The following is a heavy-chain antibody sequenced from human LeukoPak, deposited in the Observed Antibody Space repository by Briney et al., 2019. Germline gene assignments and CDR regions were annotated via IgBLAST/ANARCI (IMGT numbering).Heavy chain of an antibody. CDR3: ARDDNSSRRGYYYYYMDV. Sequence: GASVKVSCKASGGTFSSYAISWVRQAPGQGLEWMGGIIPIFGTANYAQKFQGRVTITADESTSTAYMELSSLRSEDTAVYYCARDDNSSRRGYYYYYMDVWGKGTTVTVSS. J-gene: IGHJ6*03. D-gene: IGHD6-13*01. CDR1: GGTFSSYA. CDR2: IIPIFGTA. V-gene: IGHV1-69*13.